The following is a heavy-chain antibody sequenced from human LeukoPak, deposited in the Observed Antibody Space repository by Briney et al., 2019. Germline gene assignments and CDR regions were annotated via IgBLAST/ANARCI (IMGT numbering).Heavy chain of an antibody. CDR3: ARARNYGWFDP. CDR2: IYTSGST. V-gene: IGHV4-61*02. J-gene: IGHJ5*02. D-gene: IGHD1-7*01. Sequence: SETLSLTXTVSGGSISSGSYYWSWIRQPAGKGLEWIGRIYTSGSTNYNPSLKSRVTISVDTSKNQFSLKLSSVTAADTAVYYCARARNYGWFDPWGQGTLVTVSS. CDR1: GGSISSGSYY.